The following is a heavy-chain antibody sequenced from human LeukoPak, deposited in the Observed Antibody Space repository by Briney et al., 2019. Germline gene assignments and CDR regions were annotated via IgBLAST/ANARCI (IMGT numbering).Heavy chain of an antibody. Sequence: GESLKISCKGSGYRFSNYWIGWVRQMPGKGLEWMGIIYPGDSDTRYSPSFQGQVAISADKSISTAYLQWSSLKASDTALYYCARQGYSYAPFDYWGQGTLVTVSS. J-gene: IGHJ4*02. D-gene: IGHD5-18*01. V-gene: IGHV5-51*01. CDR2: IYPGDSDT. CDR3: ARQGYSYAPFDY. CDR1: GYRFSNYW.